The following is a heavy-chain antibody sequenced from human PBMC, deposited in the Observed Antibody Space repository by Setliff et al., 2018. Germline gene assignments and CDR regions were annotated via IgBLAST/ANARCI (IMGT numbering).Heavy chain of an antibody. CDR3: ARVGTGRPWNRGAGDY. Sequence: AASVKVSCKASGYTFNIYGISWVRQAPGQGLEWMGWISAYKGNTNYAQKFQGRVTMTTDTSTSTAYMELRSLRSDDTAVYYCARVGTGRPWNRGAGDYWGQGTLVTVSS. V-gene: IGHV1-18*01. J-gene: IGHJ4*02. CDR2: ISAYKGNT. CDR1: GYTFNIYG. D-gene: IGHD1-26*01.